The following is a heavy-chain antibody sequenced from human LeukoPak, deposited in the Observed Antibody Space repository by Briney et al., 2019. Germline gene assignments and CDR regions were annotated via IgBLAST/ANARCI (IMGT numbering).Heavy chain of an antibody. CDR3: ARDGSRGIAAAGNFDY. Sequence: PSETLSLTCAVYGGSFSGYYWSWIRQPPGKGLEWIGEINHSGSTNYNPSLKSRVTLSVDTSKNQFSLKLSSVTAADTAVYYCARDGSRGIAAAGNFDYWGQGTLVTVSS. CDR2: INHSGST. J-gene: IGHJ4*02. V-gene: IGHV4-34*01. D-gene: IGHD6-13*01. CDR1: GGSFSGYY.